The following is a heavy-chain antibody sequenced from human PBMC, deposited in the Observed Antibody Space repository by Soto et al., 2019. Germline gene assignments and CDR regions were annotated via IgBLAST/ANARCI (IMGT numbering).Heavy chain of an antibody. CDR2: INSDGSST. CDR3: ARDATGYSYRLGFDY. Sequence: EVQLVESGGGLVQPGGSLRLSCAASGFTFSSYWMHWVRQAPGKGLVWVSRINSDGSSTRYADSVKGRFTISRDKTKNTRYLQMNSLRAEDTTVYYCARDATGYSYRLGFDYWGQGTLVTVSS. D-gene: IGHD5-18*01. CDR1: GFTFSSYW. V-gene: IGHV3-74*01. J-gene: IGHJ4*02.